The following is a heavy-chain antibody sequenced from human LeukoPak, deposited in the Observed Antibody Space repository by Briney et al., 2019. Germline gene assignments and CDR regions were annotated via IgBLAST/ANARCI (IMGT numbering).Heavy chain of an antibody. CDR1: GFTFSSYW. CDR3: ARSDYVAWFDP. V-gene: IGHV3-74*01. D-gene: IGHD4-17*01. J-gene: IGHJ5*02. Sequence: GGSLRLSCAASGFTFSSYWMHWVRQPPGKGLVWVSRITSDGSGIGYADSVKGRFSTSRDNAKNTLYLQMNSLRAEDTAVYYCARSDYVAWFDPWGQGTLVTVSS. CDR2: ITSDGSGI.